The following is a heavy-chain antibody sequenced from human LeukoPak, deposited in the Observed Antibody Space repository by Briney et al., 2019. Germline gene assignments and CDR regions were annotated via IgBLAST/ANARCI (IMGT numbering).Heavy chain of an antibody. V-gene: IGHV3-7*01. D-gene: IGHD6-19*01. Sequence: GGSLRLSCAASAFTFSSYWMNWVRQAPGKGLEWVASIKEDGSEKYYVDSVKGRFTVSRDSANNLLCLEMNSLRAEDTVVYYCASCSGWYANFDYWGQGTLVTVSS. CDR1: AFTFSSYW. CDR2: IKEDGSEK. J-gene: IGHJ4*02. CDR3: ASCSGWYANFDY.